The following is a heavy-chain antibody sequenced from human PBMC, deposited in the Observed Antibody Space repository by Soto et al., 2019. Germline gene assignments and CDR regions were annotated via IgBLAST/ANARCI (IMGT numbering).Heavy chain of an antibody. Sequence: GGSLRLSCAASGFTFSSYSMNWVRQAPGKGLEWVSSISTSSFSINYADSVKGRFSISRDNAQNSLHLQMNNLRAEDTAVYYCERTESSNIYGMDVWGQGTTVTVSS. D-gene: IGHD6-6*01. V-gene: IGHV3-21*01. CDR2: ISTSSFSI. CDR3: ERTESSNIYGMDV. J-gene: IGHJ6*02. CDR1: GFTFSSYS.